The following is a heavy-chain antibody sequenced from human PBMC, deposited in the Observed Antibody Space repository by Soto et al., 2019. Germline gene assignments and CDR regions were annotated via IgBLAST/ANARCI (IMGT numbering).Heavy chain of an antibody. CDR3: VKEHVNGWPNLEF. CDR2: IASHGGGR. Sequence: GGSLRLSCAASGFPFSRYSMHWVRQAPGKGLGWVAVIASHGGGRFYGDSVDGRFSISRDNSADTVYLHMNSLRDDDTAVYFCVKEHVNGWPNLEFWGQGALVTVSS. D-gene: IGHD1-1*01. V-gene: IGHV3-30*18. J-gene: IGHJ1*01. CDR1: GFPFSRYS.